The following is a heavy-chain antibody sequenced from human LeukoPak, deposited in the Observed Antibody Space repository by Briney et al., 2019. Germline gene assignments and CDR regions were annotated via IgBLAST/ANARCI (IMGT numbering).Heavy chain of an antibody. D-gene: IGHD5-18*01. Sequence: PSETLSLTCTVSGGSISSSSYYWGWIRQPPGKGLEWIGSIYYSGSTYYNPSLKSRVTISVDTSKNQFSLKLSSVTATDTAVYYCAGDGYSYGIYFDYWGQGTLVTVSS. CDR2: IYYSGST. J-gene: IGHJ4*02. CDR3: AGDGYSYGIYFDY. CDR1: GGSISSSSYY. V-gene: IGHV4-39*01.